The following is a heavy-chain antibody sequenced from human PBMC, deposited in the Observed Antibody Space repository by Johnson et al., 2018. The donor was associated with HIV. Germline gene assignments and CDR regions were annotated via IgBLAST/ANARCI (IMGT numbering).Heavy chain of an antibody. CDR2: ISYDGSNK. J-gene: IGHJ3*02. CDR1: GFSFSGSA. CDR3: AKEGLRSSLRSGDAFDI. D-gene: IGHD6-6*01. V-gene: IGHV3-30*04. Sequence: QVQLVESGGGVVQPGRSLRLSCAASGFSFSGSAMHWVRQAPGKGLEWVAGISYDGSNKYYADSVKGRFTISRDNSKKTLYLQMNSLRAEDTAVYYCAKEGLRSSLRSGDAFDIWGQGTMVTVSS.